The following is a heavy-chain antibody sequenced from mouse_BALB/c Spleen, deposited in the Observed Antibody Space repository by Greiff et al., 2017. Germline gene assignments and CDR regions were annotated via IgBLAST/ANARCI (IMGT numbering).Heavy chain of an antibody. J-gene: IGHJ3*01. CDR1: GYTFTSYW. V-gene: IGHV1S81*02. CDR3: ARRNYRYDEAFAY. D-gene: IGHD2-14*01. Sequence: QVQLQQPGAELVKPGASVKLSCKASGYTFTSYWMHWVKQRPGQGLEWIGEINPSNGRTNYNEKFKSKATLTVDKSSSTAYMQLSSLTSVDSAVYYCARRNYRYDEAFAYWGQGTLVTVSA. CDR2: INPSNGRT.